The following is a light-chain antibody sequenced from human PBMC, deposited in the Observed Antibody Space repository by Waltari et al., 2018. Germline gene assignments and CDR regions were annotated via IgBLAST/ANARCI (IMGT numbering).Light chain of an antibody. CDR3: QQYGSPPFT. J-gene: IGKJ2*01. CDR2: GTS. V-gene: IGKV3-20*01. Sequence: EIALTQSPGTLPLSPGERAPVSCRVSQSVSSSYLGWYKQKPGQAPRLLIYGTSNRAFGTPDRFNCSGSETDFSLTISRLEPEDFAVYYCQQYGSPPFTFGQGTKVQMK. CDR1: QSVSSSY.